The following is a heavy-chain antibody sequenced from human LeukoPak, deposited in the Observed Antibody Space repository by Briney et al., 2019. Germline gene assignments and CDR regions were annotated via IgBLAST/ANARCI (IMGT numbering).Heavy chain of an antibody. V-gene: IGHV1-69*13. CDR3: ASQYSRYYGMDV. CDR2: IIPIFGTA. CDR1: GGTFSSYA. J-gene: IGHJ6*02. D-gene: IGHD1-26*01. Sequence: SVKVSCKASGGTFSSYAISWVRQAPGQGLEWMGGIIPIFGTANYAQKFQGRVTITADESTSTAYMELSSLRSEDTAVYYCASQYSRYYGMDVWGQGTTVTVSS.